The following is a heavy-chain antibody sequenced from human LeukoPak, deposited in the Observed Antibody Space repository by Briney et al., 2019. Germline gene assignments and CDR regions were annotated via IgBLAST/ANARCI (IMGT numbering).Heavy chain of an antibody. CDR2: IHTTGGT. V-gene: IGHV4-4*07. CDR3: ARDLALGYCPSSSCSSPLFDY. Sequence: SETLSLTCTVSGGSISSYYWSCIRQPAGKGLEWIGRIHTTGGTRYNPSLKSRITISVDASKNQFSLKLSSVTAADTAVYYCARDLALGYCPSSSCSSPLFDYWGQGTLVTVSS. J-gene: IGHJ4*02. CDR1: GGSISSYY. D-gene: IGHD2-2*01.